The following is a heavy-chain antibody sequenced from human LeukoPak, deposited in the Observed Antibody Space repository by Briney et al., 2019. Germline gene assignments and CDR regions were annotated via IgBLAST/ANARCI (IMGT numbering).Heavy chain of an antibody. CDR1: GYTFTNYA. CDR3: ARVGAAAGPYYFDY. CDR2: INAGNGNT. D-gene: IGHD6-13*01. V-gene: IGHV1-3*01. J-gene: IGHJ4*02. Sequence: ASVKVSCKASGYTFTNYAMHWVRQAPGQRLEWMGWINAGNGNTKYSQKFQGRVTITRDTSASTAYMELSSQRSEDTAVYYCARVGAAAGPYYFDYWGQGTLVTVSS.